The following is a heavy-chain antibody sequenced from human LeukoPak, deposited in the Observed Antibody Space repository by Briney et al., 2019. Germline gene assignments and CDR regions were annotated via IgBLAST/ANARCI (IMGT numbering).Heavy chain of an antibody. V-gene: IGHV3-13*01. CDR2: IGTVGDT. CDR1: GFTFSTYD. Sequence: PGGSLRLSCAASGFTFSTYDMHWVRQTTGNGLEWVSAIGTVGDTYYPDSVKGRFTISRENAKNSLYLQMNSLRAGDTAVYYCARQRETAVAGTGFDYWGQGTLVTVSS. D-gene: IGHD6-19*01. J-gene: IGHJ4*02. CDR3: ARQRETAVAGTGFDY.